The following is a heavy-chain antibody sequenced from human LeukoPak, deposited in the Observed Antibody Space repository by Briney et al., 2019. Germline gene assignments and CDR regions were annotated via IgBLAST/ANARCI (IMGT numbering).Heavy chain of an antibody. V-gene: IGHV4-34*01. Sequence: SSETLSLTCAVYGGSFSGYYWSWIRQPPGKGLEWIGEINHSGSTNYNPSLKSRVTISVDTSKNQFSLKLSSVTAADTAVYYCARHVRGYSYGSVWFDPWGQGTLVTVSS. CDR3: ARHVRGYSYGSVWFDP. J-gene: IGHJ5*02. CDR2: INHSGST. D-gene: IGHD5-18*01. CDR1: GGSFSGYY.